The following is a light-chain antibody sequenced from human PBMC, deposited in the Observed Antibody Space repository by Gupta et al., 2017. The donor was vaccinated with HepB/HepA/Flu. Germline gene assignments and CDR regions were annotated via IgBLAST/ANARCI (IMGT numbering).Light chain of an antibody. CDR1: QSISTW. CDR2: KAC. V-gene: IGKV1-5*03. Sequence: DIQLSQSPSTLSASVGDRVTITCRASQSISTWSALHQHDPGKSPKLLIYKACTLESGVASRFSGSGSGTEFALVISNLQPDDFATYFCQHEISYPLTFGGGTKVETK. J-gene: IGKJ4*01. CDR3: QHEISYPLT.